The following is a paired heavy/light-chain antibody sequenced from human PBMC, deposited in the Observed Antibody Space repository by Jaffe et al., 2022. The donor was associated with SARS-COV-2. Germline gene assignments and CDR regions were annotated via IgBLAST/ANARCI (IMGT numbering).Heavy chain of an antibody. Sequence: QITLKESGPTLVKPTQTLTLTCTFSGFSLSTSGVGVGWIRQPPGKALEWLALIYWDDDKRYSPSLQSRLTITKDTSKNQVVLTMTNMDPMDTATYYCGHRPPYYAYLWESYRPNYFDYWGQGTLVTVSS. D-gene: IGHD3-16*02. V-gene: IGHV2-5*02. J-gene: IGHJ4*02. CDR1: GFSLSTSGVG. CDR3: GHRPPYYAYLWESYRPNYFDY. CDR2: IYWDDDK.
Light chain of an antibody. CDR1: QSVSSSY. V-gene: IGKV3-20*01. CDR3: QQYGSSPLT. J-gene: IGKJ1*01. Sequence: EIVLTQSPGTLSLSPGEGATLSCRASQSVSSSYLAWYQQKPGQAPRFLIYGASSRATGIPDRFSGSGSGTDFTLTISRLEPEDFAVYYCQQYGSSPLTFGQGTKVELK. CDR2: GAS.